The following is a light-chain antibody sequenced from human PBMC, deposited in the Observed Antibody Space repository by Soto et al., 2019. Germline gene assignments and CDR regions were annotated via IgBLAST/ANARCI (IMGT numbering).Light chain of an antibody. CDR2: DAS. CDR3: QQYNNWPLYT. Sequence: EIVLTQSPATLSLSPGERATLSCRASQSVSSYLAWYQQKPGQAPRLLIYDASNRATGIPARFSGSGSGTDFTLTISGLEPEDFAVYYCQQYNNWPLYTFGQGTKVDIK. J-gene: IGKJ2*01. V-gene: IGKV3-11*01. CDR1: QSVSSY.